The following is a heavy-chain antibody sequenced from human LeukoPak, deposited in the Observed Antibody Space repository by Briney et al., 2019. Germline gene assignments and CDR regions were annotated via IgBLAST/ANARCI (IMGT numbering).Heavy chain of an antibody. J-gene: IGHJ4*02. Sequence: PSETLSLTCTVSGGSISSYYWTWIRQPPGKGLEWIGYIYYSGSTNYNPSLKSRVTISVDTSKNQFSLKLSSVTAADTAVYYCARTYGYNYGTSQPCYFDYWGQGTLVTVSS. V-gene: IGHV4-59*01. D-gene: IGHD5-18*01. CDR3: ARTYGYNYGTSQPCYFDY. CDR1: GGSISSYY. CDR2: IYYSGST.